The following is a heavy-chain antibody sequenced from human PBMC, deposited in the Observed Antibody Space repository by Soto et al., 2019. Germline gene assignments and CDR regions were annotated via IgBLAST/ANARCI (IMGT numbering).Heavy chain of an antibody. J-gene: IGHJ5*02. V-gene: IGHV1-18*04. CDR3: ARVDGYSSGWGTFWFDP. CDR1: GYTFTSYG. CDR2: ISAYNGNT. Sequence: ASLKVSCKASGYTFTSYGISCVRQAPGQGLEWMGWISAYNGNTNYAQKLQGRVTMTTDTSTSTAYMELRSLRSDDTAVYYCARVDGYSSGWGTFWFDPWGQGTLVTVSS. D-gene: IGHD6-19*01.